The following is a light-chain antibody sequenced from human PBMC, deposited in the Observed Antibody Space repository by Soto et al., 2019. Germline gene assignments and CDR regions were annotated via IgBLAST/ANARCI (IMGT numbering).Light chain of an antibody. Sequence: IQVTQSPSSLSASIGDRVSITCRASLDIGNDLDWFQQKPGKAPKLLIYDASSLESGVPQRFSGSGSGTEFTLTISSLQTDDFSTYYCQQYHSYWTFGQGTKVDI. J-gene: IGKJ1*01. CDR1: LDIGND. CDR2: DAS. V-gene: IGKV1-13*02. CDR3: QQYHSYWT.